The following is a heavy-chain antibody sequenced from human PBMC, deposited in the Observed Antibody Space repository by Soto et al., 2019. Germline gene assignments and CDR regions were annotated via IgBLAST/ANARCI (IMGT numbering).Heavy chain of an antibody. CDR1: GFTFSSYW. D-gene: IGHD2-2*01. J-gene: IGHJ6*03. V-gene: IGHV3-7*01. CDR2: IKQDGSEK. CDR3: ARENIVVVPAAAPASGYYYMDV. Sequence: GESLKISCAASGFTFSSYWMSWVRQAPGKGLEWVANIKQDGSEKYYVDSVKGRFTISRDNAKNSLYLQMNSLRAEDTAVYYCARENIVVVPAAAPASGYYYMDVWGKGTTVTVSS.